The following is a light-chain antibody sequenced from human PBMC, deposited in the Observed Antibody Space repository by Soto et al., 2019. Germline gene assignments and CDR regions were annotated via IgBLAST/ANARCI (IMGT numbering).Light chain of an antibody. CDR1: QSVGVN. CDR3: QKYNYWPYT. V-gene: IGKV3-15*01. CDR2: SAS. Sequence: MTQSPATLAVAPGGRATLSCRASQSVGVNLAWYQQKHGQAPRLLLYSASTRATGIPARFSGSGSGEEFTLTIDSLQSEDFAIYFCQKYNYWPYTFGRGTKLEIK. J-gene: IGKJ2*01.